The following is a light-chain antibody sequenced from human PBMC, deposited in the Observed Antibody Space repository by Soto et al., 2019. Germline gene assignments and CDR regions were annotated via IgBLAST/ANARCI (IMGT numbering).Light chain of an antibody. J-gene: IGKJ4*01. CDR3: QQSRSTPLT. CDR1: QSVGTS. Sequence: DIQMTQSPASLSASLGDRVTITCRASQSVGTSLNWYHQKPGRAPRLLIYAASSLQSGVPSRFVGSGSGTDFTLTISSLQPEDFATYYCQQSRSTPLTFGGGTKVQIK. CDR2: AAS. V-gene: IGKV1-39*01.